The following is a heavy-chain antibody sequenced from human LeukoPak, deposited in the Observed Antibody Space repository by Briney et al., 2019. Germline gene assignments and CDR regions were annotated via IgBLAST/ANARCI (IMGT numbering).Heavy chain of an antibody. V-gene: IGHV4-31*03. J-gene: IGHJ4*02. Sequence: PSQTLSLTCTVSGGSISSGRDYWTWIRQHPGKGLEWIGYIYYSGSTYYNPSLKSRLTISVDTSKNQFSLRLSSVTAADTAVYYCARETGLTTVTTKIDYWGQGTLVTVSS. D-gene: IGHD4-17*01. CDR2: IYYSGST. CDR3: ARETGLTTVTTKIDY. CDR1: GGSISSGRDY.